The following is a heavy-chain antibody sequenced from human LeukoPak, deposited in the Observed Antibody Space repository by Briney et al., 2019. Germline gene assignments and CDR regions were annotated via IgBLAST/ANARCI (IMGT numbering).Heavy chain of an antibody. CDR1: GFSLSTSGMC. CDR3: ARTALGYCSSTSCPNWFDP. J-gene: IGHJ5*02. Sequence: ESGPTLVNPTQTLTLTCTFSGFSLSTSGMCVSWIRQPPGKALEWLARIDWDDDKYYSTSLKTRLTISKDTSKNQVVLTMTNMDPVGTATYYCARTALGYCSSTSCPNWFDPWGQGTLVTVSS. D-gene: IGHD2-2*01. CDR2: IDWDDDK. V-gene: IGHV2-70*11.